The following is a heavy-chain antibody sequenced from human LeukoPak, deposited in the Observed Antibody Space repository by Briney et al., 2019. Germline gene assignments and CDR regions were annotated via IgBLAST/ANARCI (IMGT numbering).Heavy chain of an antibody. J-gene: IGHJ4*01. V-gene: IGHV5-51*01. CDR2: IFPRDSDT. CDR1: GYSFDSYW. CDR3: PRLPYTASSQNY. D-gene: IGHD2-2*02. Sequence: GESLKISCKGSGYSFDSYWIGWVRQMPGKGLEWVGIIFPRDSDTRYGPSFQDQVTISADKSSNTAYLQWNSLKASDTAMYYCPRLPYTASSQNYWGLGTLVTASS.